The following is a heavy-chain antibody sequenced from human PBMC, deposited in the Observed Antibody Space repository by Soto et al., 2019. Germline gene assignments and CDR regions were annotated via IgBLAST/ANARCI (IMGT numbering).Heavy chain of an antibody. CDR1: GFTSSDYY. D-gene: IGHD3-22*01. CDR3: ARGLYYYDSSGYPGY. V-gene: IGHV3-11*01. Sequence: GGSLRLSCAASGFTSSDYYMSWIRQAPGKGLECVSYISSSGSTIYYADSVKGRFTISRDNAKNSLYLQMNSLRAEDTAVYYCARGLYYYDSSGYPGYWGQGTLVTVSS. CDR2: ISSSGSTI. J-gene: IGHJ4*02.